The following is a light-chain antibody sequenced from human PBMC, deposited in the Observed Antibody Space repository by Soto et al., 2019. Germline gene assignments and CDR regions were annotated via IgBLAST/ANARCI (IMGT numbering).Light chain of an antibody. CDR1: SSDIGGYNY. Sequence: QSVLTQPASVSGSPGQSITISFTGTSSDIGGYNYVSWYQQHPGKAPKLMIYGVTNRPSGVSNRFSGSKSGNTASLTISGLQAEDEADYYCSSHTSSATLYVFGTGTKVTVL. J-gene: IGLJ1*01. CDR3: SSHTSSATLYV. CDR2: GVT. V-gene: IGLV2-14*01.